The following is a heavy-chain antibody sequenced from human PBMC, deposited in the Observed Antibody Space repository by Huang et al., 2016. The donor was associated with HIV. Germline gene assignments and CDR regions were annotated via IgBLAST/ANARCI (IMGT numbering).Heavy chain of an antibody. CDR3: AKGGSAAAVLDF. Sequence: QVQLVESGGGVVQPGRSLRISCAASGFTFSSYGMHWVRQAPGKGLEWVEFISYDAKTKYYADSVKGRFSISRDNSKTTVYLQLNSLRVEDTAVYYCAKGGSAAAVLDFWGQGTLVTVSS. J-gene: IGHJ4*02. CDR1: GFTFSSYG. D-gene: IGHD6-13*01. V-gene: IGHV3-30*18. CDR2: ISYDAKTK.